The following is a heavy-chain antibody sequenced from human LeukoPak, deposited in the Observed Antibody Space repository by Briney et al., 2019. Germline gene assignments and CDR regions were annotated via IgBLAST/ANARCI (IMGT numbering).Heavy chain of an antibody. V-gene: IGHV3-23*01. CDR1: GFTFSSYA. Sequence: GGSLRLSCAASGFTFSSYAMSWVRQAPGKGLEWVSAISGSGGSTYYADSVKGRFTISRDNSKNTLYLQMNSLRAEGTAVYYCAKEAYYDSSGYYSAGDLFDPWGQGTLVTVSS. CDR2: ISGSGGST. D-gene: IGHD3-22*01. CDR3: AKEAYYDSSGYYSAGDLFDP. J-gene: IGHJ5*02.